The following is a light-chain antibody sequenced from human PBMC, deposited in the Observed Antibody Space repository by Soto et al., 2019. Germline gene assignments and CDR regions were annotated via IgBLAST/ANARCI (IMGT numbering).Light chain of an antibody. Sequence: QSVLTQPASVYGSPGQSITISCSGNAVSYQLVSWYQQQPGKAPKLILHNVTRRPSGVSNRFSGFKSGTTASLKITGLQAEDEADYYCCSFVGVTNDVFGNGTRSPS. CDR3: CSFVGVTNDV. J-gene: IGLJ1*01. CDR1: GNAVSYQL. CDR2: NVT. V-gene: IGLV2-23*02.